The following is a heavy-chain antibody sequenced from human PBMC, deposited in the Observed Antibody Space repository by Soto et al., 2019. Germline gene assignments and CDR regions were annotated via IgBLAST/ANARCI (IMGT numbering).Heavy chain of an antibody. CDR1: GYTFTAYY. CDR3: ARNMDYYYGPGSGNGHGF. D-gene: IGHD3-10*01. J-gene: IGHJ6*02. Sequence: QVQLVQSGAELKEPGDPVRVSCEASGYTFTAYYIHWVRQAPGQGLEWMGWINPRFGDTSYAQDYQDRDSMTRDTSISTVYMELSRLTSDDTAIYYCARNMDYYYGPGSGNGHGFWGQGTTVTVFS. CDR2: INPRFGDT. V-gene: IGHV1-2*02.